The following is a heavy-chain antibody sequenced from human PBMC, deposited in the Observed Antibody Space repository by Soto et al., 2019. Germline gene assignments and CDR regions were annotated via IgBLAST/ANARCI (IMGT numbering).Heavy chain of an antibody. V-gene: IGHV4-61*01. CDR1: GGFVNAITYY. J-gene: IGHJ4*02. CDR2: IQNNGSS. D-gene: IGHD3-22*01. CDR3: ARSWKYYYDSSGPSFDY. Sequence: QVQMQESGRRLVKPSDTLSLTCTVSGGFVNAITYYWSWIRQPPGKGLEWIGHIQNNGSSNYNPSLMSRVTISVDTSKNQFSLRLNSVTAADTAVYYCARSWKYYYDSSGPSFDYWARESWSPSPQ.